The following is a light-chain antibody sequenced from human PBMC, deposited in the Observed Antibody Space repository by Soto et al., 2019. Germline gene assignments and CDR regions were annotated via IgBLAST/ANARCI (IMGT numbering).Light chain of an antibody. CDR3: SSYTSSSWV. V-gene: IGLV2-14*01. J-gene: IGLJ3*02. CDR1: SSDVGGYNY. CDR2: DVS. Sequence: QSALTQPASVSGSPGQSITISCTGTSSDVGGYNYVSWYRQHPGKAPKLMIYDVSNRPSGVSNRFSGSKSGNTASLTISGLQAEDEADYYCSSYTSSSWVFGGGTQLTVL.